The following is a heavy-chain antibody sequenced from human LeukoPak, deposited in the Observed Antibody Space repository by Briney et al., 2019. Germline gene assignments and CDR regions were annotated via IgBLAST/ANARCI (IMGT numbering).Heavy chain of an antibody. V-gene: IGHV4-59*02. J-gene: IGHJ4*02. Sequence: SETLFLTCTVSGDSVSSHYWGWIRQPPGKGLEWIAYVYYTGTSNYNPSLKSRVTISIDTSKNQFSLKLISVAAADTAVYYCARGSKAIYYTLDYWGQGTLVTVSS. CDR1: GDSVSSHY. D-gene: IGHD1-26*01. CDR3: ARGSKAIYYTLDY. CDR2: VYYTGTS.